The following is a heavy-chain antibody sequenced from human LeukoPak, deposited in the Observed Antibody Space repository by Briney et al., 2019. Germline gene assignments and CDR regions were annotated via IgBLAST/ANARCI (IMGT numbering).Heavy chain of an antibody. D-gene: IGHD6-6*01. J-gene: IGHJ5*02. CDR3: ARDREYSSSGLVWFDP. CDR1: GGSISSSSYY. Sequence: SETLSLTCIVSGGSISSSSYYWGWIRQPPGKGLEWIGSIYNSGSTNYNPSLKSRVTISVDTSENQFSLKLTSVTAADTAVYYCARDREYSSSGLVWFDPWGHGILVTVSS. V-gene: IGHV4-39*07. CDR2: IYNSGST.